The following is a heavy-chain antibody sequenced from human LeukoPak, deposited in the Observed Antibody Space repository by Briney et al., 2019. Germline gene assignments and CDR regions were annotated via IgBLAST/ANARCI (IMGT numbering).Heavy chain of an antibody. V-gene: IGHV4-4*07. CDR3: ARDSYSGWYGVSDY. J-gene: IGHJ4*02. D-gene: IGHD6-19*01. Sequence: SETLSLTCTVSGGSISSYYWSWIRQPAGKGLEWIGRIYTSGSTNYNPSLKSRVTMSVDTSKNQFSLKLSSVTAADTAVYYYARDSYSGWYGVSDYWGQGTLVTVSS. CDR1: GGSISSYY. CDR2: IYTSGST.